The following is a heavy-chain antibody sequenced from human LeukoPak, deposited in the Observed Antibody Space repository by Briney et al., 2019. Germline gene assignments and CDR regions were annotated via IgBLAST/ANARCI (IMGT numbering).Heavy chain of an antibody. J-gene: IGHJ4*02. CDR1: GGSISSYY. V-gene: IGHV4-4*07. CDR3: ARVAYYYDSSGYYYFDY. Sequence: SETLSLTCTVSGGSISSYYWSWIRQPAGKGLEWIGRIYTSGSTNYNPSLKNRVTMSVDTSKNQFSLKLSSVTTADTAVYYCARVAYYYDSSGYYYFDYWGQGTLVTVSS. CDR2: IYTSGST. D-gene: IGHD3-22*01.